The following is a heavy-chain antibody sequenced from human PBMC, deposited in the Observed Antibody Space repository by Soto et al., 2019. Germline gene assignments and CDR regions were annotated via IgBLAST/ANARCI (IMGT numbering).Heavy chain of an antibody. Sequence: QVQLVESGGGVVQPGRSLRLSCAASGFTFSDYGMHWVRQAPGKGLEWVAVISYDGDNQYYVDSVKGRFTISRDNSKKPLYVQMNSLRAEDTAVYYCARDRPLRIVMVRGGNGRGYDYWGQETLVTFSS. D-gene: IGHD3-10*01. CDR3: ARDRPLRIVMVRGGNGRGYDY. CDR1: GFTFSDYG. J-gene: IGHJ4*02. V-gene: IGHV3-30*03. CDR2: ISYDGDNQ.